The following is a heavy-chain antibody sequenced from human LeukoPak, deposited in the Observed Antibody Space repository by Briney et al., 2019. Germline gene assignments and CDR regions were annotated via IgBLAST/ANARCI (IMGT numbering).Heavy chain of an antibody. CDR3: ARTLWFGELPHY. J-gene: IGHJ4*02. D-gene: IGHD3-10*01. CDR1: GFTFSDYY. CDR2: ISSSGSTI. Sequence: GGSLRLSCAASGFTFSDYYMSWIRQAPGKGLEWVSYISSSGSTIYYADSVKGRFTISRDNAKNPLYLQMNSLRAEDTAVYYCARTLWFGELPHYWGQGTLVTVSS. V-gene: IGHV3-11*01.